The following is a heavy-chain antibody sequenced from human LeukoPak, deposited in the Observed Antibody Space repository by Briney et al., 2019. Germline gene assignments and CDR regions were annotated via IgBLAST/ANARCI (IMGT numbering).Heavy chain of an antibody. V-gene: IGHV3-53*05. J-gene: IGHJ4*02. CDR2: IYSGGST. CDR3: ARDEYGDYYFDY. Sequence: GGSLRLSCAASGFTVSSNYMSWVRQAPGKGLEWVSVIYSGGSTYYADPVKGRFTISRDNSKNTLYLQMNSLRAEDTAVYYCARDEYGDYYFDYWGQGTLVTVSS. D-gene: IGHD4-17*01. CDR1: GFTVSSNY.